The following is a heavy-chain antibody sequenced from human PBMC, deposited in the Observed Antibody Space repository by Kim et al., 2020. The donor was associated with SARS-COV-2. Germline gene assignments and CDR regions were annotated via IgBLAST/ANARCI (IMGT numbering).Heavy chain of an antibody. Sequence: ADSVKGRFTISRDNSNSRLYLQMNSLRAEDTALYYCARDRTVEVPEDWFDSWGQGTLVTVSA. D-gene: IGHD2-2*01. J-gene: IGHJ5*01. V-gene: IGHV3-23*01. CDR3: ARDRTVEVPEDWFDS.